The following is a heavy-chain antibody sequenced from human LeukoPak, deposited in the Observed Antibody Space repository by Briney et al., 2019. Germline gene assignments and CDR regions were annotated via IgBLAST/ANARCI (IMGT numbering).Heavy chain of an antibody. D-gene: IGHD5-18*01. CDR1: GFTFSSYW. CDR2: IKQDGSEK. J-gene: IGHJ6*02. V-gene: IGHV3-7*01. Sequence: PGGSLRLSCAASGFTFSSYWMSWVRQAPGKGLEWVANIKQDGSEKYYVDSVKGRFTISRDNAKNSLYLQMNSLRAEDTAVYYCARDPLDPALYYYYGMDVWGQGTTVTVSS. CDR3: ARDPLDPALYYYYGMDV.